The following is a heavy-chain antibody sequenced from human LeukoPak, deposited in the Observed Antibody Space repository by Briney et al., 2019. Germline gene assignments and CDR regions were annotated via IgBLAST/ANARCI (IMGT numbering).Heavy chain of an antibody. V-gene: IGHV4-34*01. Sequence: SETLSLTCAVYSGSFSSYYWSWIRQSPGKGLEWIAEINHRGDANYNASVKSRVTISVDTSKNQFSLKLTSLTAADTAVYFCARGPTISETGYFDSWGQGTLVTVSS. CDR1: SGSFSSYY. CDR2: INHRGDA. D-gene: IGHD1-1*01. J-gene: IGHJ4*03. CDR3: ARGPTISETGYFDS.